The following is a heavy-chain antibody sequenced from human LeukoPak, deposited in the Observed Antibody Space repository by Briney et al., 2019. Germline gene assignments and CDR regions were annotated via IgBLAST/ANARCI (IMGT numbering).Heavy chain of an antibody. CDR3: ARGSPARTYDDY. Sequence: SVKVSCKASGGTFSSYAISWVRQAPGQGLEWMGRIIPILGIANYAQKFQGRVTITADKSTSTAYMELSSLRSEDTAVYYCARGSPARTYDDYWGQGTLVTVSS. CDR1: GGTFSSYA. D-gene: IGHD1-26*01. J-gene: IGHJ4*02. CDR2: IIPILGIA. V-gene: IGHV1-69*04.